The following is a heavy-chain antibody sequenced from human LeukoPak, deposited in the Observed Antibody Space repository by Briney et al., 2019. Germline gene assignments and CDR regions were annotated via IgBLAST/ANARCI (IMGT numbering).Heavy chain of an antibody. CDR3: ARGFGDYGANGGEEYDY. CDR1: GGSFSGYY. CDR2: INHSGST. Sequence: SETLSLTCAVYGGSFSGYYWSWIRQPPGKGLEWIGEINHSGSTNYNASLKSRVTISVDASKNLFSLKLSSVTAADTSVYYCARGFGDYGANGGEEYDYWGQGTLVTVSS. J-gene: IGHJ4*02. V-gene: IGHV4-34*01. D-gene: IGHD4-17*01.